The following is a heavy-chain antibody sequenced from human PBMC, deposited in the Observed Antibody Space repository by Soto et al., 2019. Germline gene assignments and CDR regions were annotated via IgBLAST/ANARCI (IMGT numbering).Heavy chain of an antibody. J-gene: IGHJ4*02. V-gene: IGHV3-11*05. Sequence: QVQLVESGGGLVKPGGSLRLSCAASGFTFSDYYMSWIRQAPGKGLEWLSYISSSGSYTNYADSVKGRFTISRDNAKDSLYLQMNSLRAEDTAVYYCARDHQVRGPYDEWGQGTLVTVSS. CDR3: ARDHQVRGPYDE. CDR2: ISSSGSYT. D-gene: IGHD3-10*01. CDR1: GFTFSDYY.